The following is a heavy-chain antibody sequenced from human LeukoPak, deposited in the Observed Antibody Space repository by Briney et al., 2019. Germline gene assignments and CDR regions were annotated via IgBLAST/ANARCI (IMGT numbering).Heavy chain of an antibody. V-gene: IGHV1-2*02. Sequence: ASVTVSFKACGYTFTDYYMHWVRQAPGQGLEGMGWINPNRGGTNYAQKFQGRVTMTRDTSISTAYIVLSRLRSDYKALYPGSRVQPAYCSGASCYHDAFDIWGQGTMVTVSS. J-gene: IGHJ3*02. D-gene: IGHD2-15*01. CDR2: INPNRGGT. CDR1: GYTFTDYY. CDR3: SRVQPAYCSGASCYHDAFDI.